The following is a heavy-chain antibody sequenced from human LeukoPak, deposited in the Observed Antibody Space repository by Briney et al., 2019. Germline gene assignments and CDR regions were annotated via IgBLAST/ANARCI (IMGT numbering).Heavy chain of an antibody. CDR1: GYTFTSYD. CDR3: ARTVPYSSIAARRNWFDP. V-gene: IGHV1-8*03. J-gene: IGHJ5*02. CDR2: MNPNSGNT. Sequence: ASVKVSCKASGYTFTSYDINWVRQATGQGLEWMGWMNPNSGNTGYAQKFQGRVTITRNTSISTAYMELSSLRSEDTAVYYCARTVPYSSIAARRNWFDPWGQGTLVTVSS. D-gene: IGHD6-6*01.